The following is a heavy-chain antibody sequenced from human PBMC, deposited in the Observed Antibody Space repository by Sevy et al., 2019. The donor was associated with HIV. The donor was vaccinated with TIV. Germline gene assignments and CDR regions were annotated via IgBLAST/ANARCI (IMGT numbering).Heavy chain of an antibody. D-gene: IGHD2-21*01. CDR2: ISSSSGTI. CDR1: GFTFSAYS. V-gene: IGHV3-48*01. CDR3: ARAGGDCYSKNECWFVS. J-gene: IGHJ5*01. Sequence: GGSLRLSCAASGFTFSAYSMNWVRQAPGKGLEWVSYISSSSGTIYYADSVKGQFTISRDNAKSSLYLQMNGLRAEDTAVYYCARAGGDCYSKNECWFVSWGQGTLVTVSS.